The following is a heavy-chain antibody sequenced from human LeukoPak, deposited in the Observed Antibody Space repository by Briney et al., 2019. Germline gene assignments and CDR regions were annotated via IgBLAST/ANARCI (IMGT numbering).Heavy chain of an antibody. V-gene: IGHV3-43*02. CDR1: GFTFDDYA. J-gene: IGHJ6*03. CDR2: ISGDGGST. D-gene: IGHD3-3*01. CDR3: AKDGAWYDFWSGREGYYYYYMDV. Sequence: GGSLRLSCAASGFTFDDYAMHWVRQAPGKGLEWVSLISGDGGSTYNADSVKGRFTISRDNSKNSLYLQMNSLRTEDTALYYCAKDGAWYDFWSGREGYYYYYMDVWGKGTTVTVSS.